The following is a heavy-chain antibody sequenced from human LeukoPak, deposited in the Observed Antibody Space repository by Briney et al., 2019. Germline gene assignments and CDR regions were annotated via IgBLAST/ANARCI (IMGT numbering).Heavy chain of an antibody. D-gene: IGHD4-17*01. CDR1: GFTFSNYW. CDR2: INSDGSSA. Sequence: PGGSLRLSCAASGFTFSNYWMHWVRQAPGKGLVYVSRINSDGSSANYADSVQGRFTISRDNAKNTLYPEMNSLRAEDTAVYYCASYGETFDYWGQGTLVTVSS. J-gene: IGHJ4*02. V-gene: IGHV3-74*01. CDR3: ASYGETFDY.